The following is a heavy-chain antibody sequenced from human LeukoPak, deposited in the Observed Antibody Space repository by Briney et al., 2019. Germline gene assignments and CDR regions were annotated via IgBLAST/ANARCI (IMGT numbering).Heavy chain of an antibody. J-gene: IGHJ3*02. CDR3: ASFSGSGSYYIGQGHAFDI. D-gene: IGHD3-10*01. V-gene: IGHV4-31*03. CDR2: IYYSGST. CDR1: GGSISSGGYS. Sequence: SETLSLTCTVSGGSISSGGYSWSWIRQHPGKGLEWIGNIYYSGSTYYNPSLKSRVTISVDTSKNQFSLKLSSVTAADTAVYYCASFSGSGSYYIGQGHAFDIWGQGTMVTVSS.